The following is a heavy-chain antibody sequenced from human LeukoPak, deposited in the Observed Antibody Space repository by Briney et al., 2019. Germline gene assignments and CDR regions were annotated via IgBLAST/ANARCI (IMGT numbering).Heavy chain of an antibody. CDR2: IKLSGST. V-gene: IGHV4-34*01. CDR3: ARGRQTYYYDSSGNGPFDY. D-gene: IGHD3-22*01. Sequence: AETLSLTCAVDCGSFSGYYWSWIRQPPGKGLEWLGEIKLSGSTNYNPSLKSRVTISVDTSKNQFSLKLSSVTAADTAVYYCARGRQTYYYDSSGNGPFDYWGQGTLVTVSS. CDR1: CGSFSGYY. J-gene: IGHJ4*02.